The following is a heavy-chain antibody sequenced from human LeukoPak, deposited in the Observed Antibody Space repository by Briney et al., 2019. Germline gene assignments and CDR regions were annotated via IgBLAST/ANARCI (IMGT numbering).Heavy chain of an antibody. J-gene: IGHJ4*02. D-gene: IGHD3-22*01. CDR3: ATLSSGYYQYYFDY. CDR1: GGSISTYY. CDR2: ISYSGST. V-gene: IGHV4-59*01. Sequence: SETLSLTCTVSGGSISTYYWSWIRQPPGEGLEWIGYISYSGSTDYNPSLKSRVTMSLDTSKSQFSLNLTSVTAADTAVYYCATLSSGYYQYYFDYWGQGTLVTVSS.